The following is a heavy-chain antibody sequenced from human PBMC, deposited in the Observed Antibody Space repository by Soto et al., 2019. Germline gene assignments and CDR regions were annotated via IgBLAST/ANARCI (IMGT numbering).Heavy chain of an antibody. Sequence: ASVKVSCKASGYTFTSYGISWVRQAPGQGLEWMGWISAYNGNTNYAQKLQGRVTMTTDTSTSTAYMELRSLRSDDTAVHYCARDRSRGYSYGYFWFDPWGQGTLVTVSS. CDR1: GYTFTSYG. V-gene: IGHV1-18*01. J-gene: IGHJ5*02. CDR2: ISAYNGNT. D-gene: IGHD5-18*01. CDR3: ARDRSRGYSYGYFWFDP.